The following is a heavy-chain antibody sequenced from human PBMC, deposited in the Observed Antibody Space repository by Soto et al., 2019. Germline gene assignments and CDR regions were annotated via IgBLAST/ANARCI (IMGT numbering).Heavy chain of an antibody. Sequence: EVQLVESGGGLVQPGGSLRLSCAASGFTFSNFWMNWVRQAPGKGLEWVANIKHDGSEIYYVDSVKGRFTISRDNAKNSLYLQMNSLRAEDTAVYYCARYSVSFSLDYWGQGTLVTVSS. J-gene: IGHJ4*02. D-gene: IGHD3-10*01. CDR1: GFTFSNFW. CDR3: ARYSVSFSLDY. CDR2: IKHDGSEI. V-gene: IGHV3-7*01.